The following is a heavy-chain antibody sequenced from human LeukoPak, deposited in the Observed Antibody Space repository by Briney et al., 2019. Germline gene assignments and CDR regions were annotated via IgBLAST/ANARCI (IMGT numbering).Heavy chain of an antibody. V-gene: IGHV1-69*04. CDR2: IIPILGIA. CDR1: GGTFSSYA. CDR3: ARDRAGLDAFDI. J-gene: IGHJ3*02. Sequence: SVKVSCKASGGTFSSYAISWVRQAPGQGLEWMGRIIPILGIANYAQKFQGRVTITADKSTSTAYMELSSLRSEDTAVYYCARDRAGLDAFDIWGRGTMVTVSS. D-gene: IGHD6-19*01.